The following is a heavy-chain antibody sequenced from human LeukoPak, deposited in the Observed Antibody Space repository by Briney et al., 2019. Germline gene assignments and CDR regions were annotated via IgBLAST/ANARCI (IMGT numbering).Heavy chain of an antibody. Sequence: ASVKVSCKASGYTFTSYGITWVRQAPGQGLEWMGWISPYNGNTNYAQKLQGRVTMTTDTSTITAYMELRSLRSDDTAVYYCARASSYDSSGYPMPPFDYWGQGTVVAVSS. J-gene: IGHJ4*02. CDR3: ARASSYDSSGYPMPPFDY. V-gene: IGHV1-18*01. CDR1: GYTFTSYG. D-gene: IGHD3-22*01. CDR2: ISPYNGNT.